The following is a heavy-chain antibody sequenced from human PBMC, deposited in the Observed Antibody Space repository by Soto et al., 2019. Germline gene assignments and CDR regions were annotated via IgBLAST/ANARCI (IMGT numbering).Heavy chain of an antibody. J-gene: IGHJ3*01. V-gene: IGHV4-59*01. CDR3: ARDVGGTVTLEAAFDF. Sequence: QVQLLASGPGLVKPSETLSLTCTVSGNSISDYYWSWIRQPPGKGLEWIGYIFHNGNTNYNPSLKRRVTMSVDTSKNQFSLRLSSVTAADTVLYYCARDVGGTVTLEAAFDFGGQGTMVTVS. CDR1: GNSISDYY. CDR2: IFHNGNT. D-gene: IGHD4-17*01.